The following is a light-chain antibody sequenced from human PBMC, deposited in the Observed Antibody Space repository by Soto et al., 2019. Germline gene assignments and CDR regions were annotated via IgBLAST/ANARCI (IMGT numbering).Light chain of an antibody. J-gene: IGKJ1*01. Sequence: EIVLTRSPGTLSLSPGERATLSCRASQSVRSSYLAWYQQKPGQSPRLLIYDASNRATGIPDRFSGSGSGTDFTLAISRLEPEDFALYYCQQYGSSPTFGQGTKVEIK. CDR3: QQYGSSPT. CDR2: DAS. V-gene: IGKV3-20*01. CDR1: QSVRSSY.